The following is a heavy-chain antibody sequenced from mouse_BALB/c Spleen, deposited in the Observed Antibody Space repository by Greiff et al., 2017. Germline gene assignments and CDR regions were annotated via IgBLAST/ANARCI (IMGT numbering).Heavy chain of an antibody. CDR3: ARSLTTAQTSFAY. D-gene: IGHD1-2*01. CDR1: GYSITSGYY. CDR2: ISYDGSN. V-gene: IGHV3-6*02. Sequence: VQLKESGPGLVKPSQSLSLTCSVTGYSITSGYYWNWIRQFPGNKLEWMGYISYDGSNNYNPSLKNRISITRDTSKNQFFLKLNSVTTEDTATYYCARSLTTAQTSFAYWGQGTLVTVSA. J-gene: IGHJ3*01.